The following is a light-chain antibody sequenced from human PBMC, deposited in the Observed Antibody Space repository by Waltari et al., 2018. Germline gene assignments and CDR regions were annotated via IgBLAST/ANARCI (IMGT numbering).Light chain of an antibody. J-gene: IGKJ4*01. CDR2: HAS. CDR1: QSVSTF. Sequence: EIVLTPSPATLSLAPGDRATLSCRASQSVSTFFAWYHQKPGQAPRPLIYHASTRATGVPARFSGSGSGTDFTLTISSLEPEDFAVYYCQQRANWPPLTFGGGTKVEI. V-gene: IGKV3-11*01. CDR3: QQRANWPPLT.